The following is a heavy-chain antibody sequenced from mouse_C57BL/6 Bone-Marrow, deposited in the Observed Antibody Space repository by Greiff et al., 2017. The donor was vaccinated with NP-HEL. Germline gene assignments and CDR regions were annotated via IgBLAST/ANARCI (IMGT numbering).Heavy chain of an antibody. J-gene: IGHJ2*01. Sequence: QVQLKQPGAELVKPGASVKLSCKASGYTFTSYWMHWVKQRPGQGLEWIGMIHPNSGSTNYNEKFKSKATLTVDKSSSTAYMQLSSLTSEDSAVYYCARRGPHYFDYWGQGTTLTVSS. CDR3: ARRGPHYFDY. V-gene: IGHV1-64*01. CDR2: IHPNSGST. D-gene: IGHD3-3*01. CDR1: GYTFTSYW.